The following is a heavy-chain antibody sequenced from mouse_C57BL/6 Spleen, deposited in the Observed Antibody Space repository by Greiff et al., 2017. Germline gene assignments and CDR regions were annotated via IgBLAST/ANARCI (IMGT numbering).Heavy chain of an antibody. J-gene: IGHJ1*03. CDR2: IDPSDSET. D-gene: IGHD2-1*01. Sequence: QVQLQQSGAELVRPGSSVKLSCKASGYTFTSYWMHWVKQRPIQGLEWIGNIDPSDSETHYNQKFKDKATLTVDKSSSTAYMQLSSLTSEDSAVYYCARWDGNYGYFDVWGTGTTVTVSS. CDR1: GYTFTSYW. CDR3: ARWDGNYGYFDV. V-gene: IGHV1-52*01.